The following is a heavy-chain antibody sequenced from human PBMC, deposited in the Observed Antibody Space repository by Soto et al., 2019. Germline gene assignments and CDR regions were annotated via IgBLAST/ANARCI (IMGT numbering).Heavy chain of an antibody. CDR3: ARAYYDILTGYYSDYYYYMDV. V-gene: IGHV3-48*01. Sequence: GGSLRLSCAASGFTFSSYSMNWVRQAPGKGLEWVSYISSSSSTIYYADSVKGRFTISRDNAKNSLYLQMNSLRAEDTAVYYCARAYYDILTGYYSDYYYYMDVWGKGTTVTVSS. D-gene: IGHD3-9*01. CDR1: GFTFSSYS. J-gene: IGHJ6*03. CDR2: ISSSSSTI.